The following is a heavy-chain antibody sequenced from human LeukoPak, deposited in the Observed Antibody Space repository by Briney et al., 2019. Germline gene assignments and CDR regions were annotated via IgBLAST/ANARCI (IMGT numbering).Heavy chain of an antibody. Sequence: GESLRLSCAASGFTFSSHWMSWVRQAPGKGLEWVSSISSSSSYIYYADSVKGRFTISRDSAKNSLYLQMNSLRAEDTAVYYCAREKVVEPASKGFDYWGQGTLVTVSS. CDR1: GFTFSSHW. J-gene: IGHJ4*02. D-gene: IGHD2-2*01. V-gene: IGHV3-21*01. CDR3: AREKVVEPASKGFDY. CDR2: ISSSSSYI.